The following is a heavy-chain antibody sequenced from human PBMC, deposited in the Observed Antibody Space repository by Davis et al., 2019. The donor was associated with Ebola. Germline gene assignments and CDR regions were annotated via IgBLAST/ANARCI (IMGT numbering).Heavy chain of an antibody. CDR1: GYTFTSYA. CDR3: ARGRFLEWLLWSY. V-gene: IGHV1-3*01. D-gene: IGHD3-3*01. J-gene: IGHJ4*02. Sequence: AASVKVSCKASGYTFTSYAMHWVRQAPGQGLEWMGWINAGNGNTKYSQKFQGRVTITRDTSASTAYMELSSLRSEDTAVYYCARGRFLEWLLWSYWGQGTLVTVSS. CDR2: INAGNGNT.